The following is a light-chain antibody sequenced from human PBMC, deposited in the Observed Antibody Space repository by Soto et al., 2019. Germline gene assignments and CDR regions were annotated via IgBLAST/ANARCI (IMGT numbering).Light chain of an antibody. J-gene: IGKJ1*01. CDR2: GAS. Sequence: PGERVTLSCRVSQSVSSSYLTWYQQKPGQAPRLLIYGASTRATGIPARFSGSGSGTDFTLTISSLQPEDFAVYYCQQDYNLPETFGQGTKVEIK. V-gene: IGKV3D-7*01. CDR3: QQDYNLPET. CDR1: QSVSSSY.